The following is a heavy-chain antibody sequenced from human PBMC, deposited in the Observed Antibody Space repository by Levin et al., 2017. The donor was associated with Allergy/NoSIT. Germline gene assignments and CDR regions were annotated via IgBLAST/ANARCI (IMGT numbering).Heavy chain of an antibody. CDR2: IYPGDSDT. CDR3: ARHLGSSGWETLSDH. D-gene: IGHD6-19*01. Sequence: PGESLKISCKGSGYSFTSYWIGWVRQMPGKGLEWMGTIYPGDSDTRYSPSFQGQVTISADKSISTAYLQWSSLKASDTAMYYCARHLGSSGWETLSDHWGQGTLVTVSS. J-gene: IGHJ4*02. V-gene: IGHV5-51*01. CDR1: GYSFTSYW.